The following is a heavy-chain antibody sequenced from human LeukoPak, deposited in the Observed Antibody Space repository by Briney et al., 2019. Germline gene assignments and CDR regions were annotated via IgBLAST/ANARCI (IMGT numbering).Heavy chain of an antibody. J-gene: IGHJ2*01. D-gene: IGHD5-18*01. CDR3: AKSPRGYSYTYWYFDL. CDR1: GFHFRTYG. CDR2: IPAGGSNT. V-gene: IGHV3-23*01. Sequence: PGGSLRLSCVGSGFHFRTYGMSWVRQAPGKGLEWVSGIPAGGSNTYYADSVKGRFTISRDNTENTLYLQMNSLRAEDTAVYYCAKSPRGYSYTYWYFDLWGRGTLVTVSS.